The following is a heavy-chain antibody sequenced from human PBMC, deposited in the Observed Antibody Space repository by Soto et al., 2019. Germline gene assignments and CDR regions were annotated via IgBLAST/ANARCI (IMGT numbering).Heavy chain of an antibody. Sequence: SQTHRLRYAVSGGTFRGYYWTWIRQPPGKGLEWIGEINHSGSTHYNSSLKSRLTISVDTSKNQFSLKLNSVTAADTAVYYSATGSASSTSDAFDIWDRGTVVTVSS. D-gene: IGHD2-15*01. J-gene: IGHJ3*02. CDR1: GGTFRGYY. V-gene: IGHV4-34*08. CDR2: INHSGST. CDR3: ATGSASSTSDAFDI.